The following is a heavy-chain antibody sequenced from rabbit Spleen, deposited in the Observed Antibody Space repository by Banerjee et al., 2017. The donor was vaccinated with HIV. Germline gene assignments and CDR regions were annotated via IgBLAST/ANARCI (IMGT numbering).Heavy chain of an antibody. J-gene: IGHJ4*01. V-gene: IGHV1S47*01. Sequence: QEQLVESGGGLVQPGGSLKLSCKGSGFDFSSYGVSWVCQAPGKGLEWIGYIDPIFGTTAYAAWVNDRFTMSIHNAQNTLYLQLSSLTAADTAAYFCVREVAAKISLWGQGTLVTV. CDR2: IDPIFGTT. D-gene: IGHD4-1*01. CDR3: VREVAAKISL. CDR1: GFDFSSYG.